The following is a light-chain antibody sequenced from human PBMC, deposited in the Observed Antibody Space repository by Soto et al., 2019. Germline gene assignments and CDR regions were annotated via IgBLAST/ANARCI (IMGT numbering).Light chain of an antibody. V-gene: IGKV3-20*01. CDR2: GAS. CDR1: QSVNNNY. Sequence: EIVLTQSPGTLSLSPGEGATLSCRASQSVNNNYLAWYQQKPGQAPRLLIYGASNRATGIPDRFSGSGSGTDFTRTISRLDPAEFAVYYCHQMGTFGQGTKVEIK. CDR3: HQMGT. J-gene: IGKJ1*01.